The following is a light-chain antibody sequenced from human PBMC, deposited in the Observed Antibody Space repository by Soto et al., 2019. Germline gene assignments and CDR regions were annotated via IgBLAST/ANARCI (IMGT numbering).Light chain of an antibody. J-gene: IGKJ5*01. V-gene: IGKV1-13*02. Sequence: AIQLTQSPSSLSASVGDRVTITCRASQGISSALAWYQQKPGKAPKLLIYDASSLESGVPSRFSGSGSGTDFTLSISSLQPEDFATYYCQQFNSYPITFGQGTRLEIK. CDR3: QQFNSYPIT. CDR1: QGISSA. CDR2: DAS.